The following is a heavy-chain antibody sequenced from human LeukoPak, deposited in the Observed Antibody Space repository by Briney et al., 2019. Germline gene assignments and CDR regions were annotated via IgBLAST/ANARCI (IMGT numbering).Heavy chain of an antibody. J-gene: IGHJ4*02. D-gene: IGHD3-22*01. CDR1: GYTFSSYG. CDR3: AIINYYDSSGHPFDY. CDR2: ISAYNGNT. V-gene: IGHV1-18*01. Sequence: GASVKVSCKTSGYTFSSYGITWVRQAPEQGLEWMGWISAYNGNTDYAQKLQGRVTMTTDTSTSTAYMELRSLRSDDTAVYYCAIINYYDSSGHPFDYWGQGTLVTVSS.